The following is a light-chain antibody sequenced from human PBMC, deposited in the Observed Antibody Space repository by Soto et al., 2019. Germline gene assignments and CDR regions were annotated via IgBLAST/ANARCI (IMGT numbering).Light chain of an antibody. CDR3: HQYGSSLWT. CDR1: QSVSSSY. V-gene: IGKV3-20*01. J-gene: IGKJ1*01. CDR2: GAS. Sequence: EIVLTQSPATLSLSPGERAALSCRASQSVSSSYLAWCQQKPGQAPRLLIYGASSRATGIPDRFSGSGSGTDFTLTISRLEPEDFAVYYCHQYGSSLWTFGQGTKVDIK.